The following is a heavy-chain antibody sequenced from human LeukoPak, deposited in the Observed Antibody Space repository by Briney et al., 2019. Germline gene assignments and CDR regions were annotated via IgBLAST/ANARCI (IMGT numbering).Heavy chain of an antibody. V-gene: IGHV4-38-2*02. CDR2: IYHSGST. J-gene: IGHJ4*02. CDR1: GYSISSGYY. Sequence: PSETLSLTCTVSGYSISSGYYWGWIRQPPGKGLEWIGSIYHSGSTYYNPSLKSRVTISVDTSKNQFSLKLSSVTAADTAVYYCVVLRGYSGYDYWGQGTLVTVSS. D-gene: IGHD5-12*01. CDR3: VVLRGYSGYDY.